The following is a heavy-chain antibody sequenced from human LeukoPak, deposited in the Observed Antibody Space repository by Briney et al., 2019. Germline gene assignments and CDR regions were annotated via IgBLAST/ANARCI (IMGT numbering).Heavy chain of an antibody. D-gene: IGHD5-24*01. CDR2: IYYSGTT. J-gene: IGHJ5*02. Sequence: SETLSLTRIVSGGSISSYYWSWLRQPPGKGLEWIGHIYYSGTTNYNPSLKSRVTISVDTSKTQFSLKLTSVTAADTAVFYCARSRDGNNVDTWGQGTLVTVS. CDR1: GGSISSYY. CDR3: ARSRDGNNVDT. V-gene: IGHV4-59*01.